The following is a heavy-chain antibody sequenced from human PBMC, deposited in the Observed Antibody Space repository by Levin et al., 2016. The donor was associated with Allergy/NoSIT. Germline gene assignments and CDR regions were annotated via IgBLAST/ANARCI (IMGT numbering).Heavy chain of an antibody. CDR2: ISSSSSTI. CDR3: AKAYCGGDCYPDY. J-gene: IGHJ4*02. Sequence: WIRQPPGKGLEWVSYISSSSSTIYYADSVKGRFTISRDNAKNSLYLQMNSLRAEDTAVYYCAKAYCGGDCYPDYWGQGTLVTVSS. V-gene: IGHV3-48*01. D-gene: IGHD2-21*02.